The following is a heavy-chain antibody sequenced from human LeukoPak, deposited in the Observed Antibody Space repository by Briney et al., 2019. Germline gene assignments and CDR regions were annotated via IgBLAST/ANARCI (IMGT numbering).Heavy chain of an antibody. CDR3: AKDINPSSYYDSSGYAGFDY. CDR1: GFTFSSYA. J-gene: IGHJ4*02. Sequence: AGSLRLYCAASGFTFSSYAMSRVRQAPGQGLEWVSPISASGGSTYYADSVKGRFTISRDNSKNTLYLQMNSLRAEDTAVYYCAKDINPSSYYDSSGYAGFDYWGQGTLVTVSS. D-gene: IGHD3-22*01. V-gene: IGHV3-23*01. CDR2: ISASGGST.